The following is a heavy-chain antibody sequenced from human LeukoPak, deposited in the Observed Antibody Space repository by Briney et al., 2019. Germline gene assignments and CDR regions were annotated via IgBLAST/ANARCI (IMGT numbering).Heavy chain of an antibody. CDR2: TRNKDNSYTT. V-gene: IGHV3-72*01. Sequence: GGSLRLSCAASGFTLSDHYMDWVRQAPGKGLEWVGRTRNKDNSYTTEYAASVKGRFTISRDDSKNSLYLQMNSLKTEDTAVYYCARAGDYSSTGDYWGQGTLVTVSS. D-gene: IGHD2-21*01. CDR3: ARAGDYSSTGDY. CDR1: GFTLSDHY. J-gene: IGHJ4*02.